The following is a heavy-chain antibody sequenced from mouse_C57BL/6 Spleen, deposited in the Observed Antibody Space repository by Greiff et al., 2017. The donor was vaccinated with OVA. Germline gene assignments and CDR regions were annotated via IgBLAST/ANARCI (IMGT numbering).Heavy chain of an antibody. CDR3: TTLITKSFTY. CDR2: IDPENGDT. Sequence: EVMLVESGAELVRPGASVKLSCTASGFNIKDDYMHWVKQRPEQGLEWIGWIDPENGDTEYASKFQGKATITADTSSNTAYLQLSSLTSEDTAVYYCTTLITKSFTYWGQGTLVTVSA. CDR1: GFNIKDDY. J-gene: IGHJ3*01. V-gene: IGHV14-4*01. D-gene: IGHD2-4*01.